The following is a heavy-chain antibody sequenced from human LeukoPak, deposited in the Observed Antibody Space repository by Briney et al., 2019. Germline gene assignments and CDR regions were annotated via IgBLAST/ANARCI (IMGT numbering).Heavy chain of an antibody. CDR2: ISAYNGNT. Sequence: ASVKVSCKASGYTFTSYGISWVRQAPGQGLEWMGWISAYNGNTNYAQKLQGRVTMTTDTSTSTAYMELRSLRSDDTAVYYCARVLSVVVVITNWFDPWRQGTLVTVSS. J-gene: IGHJ5*02. V-gene: IGHV1-18*01. CDR1: GYTFTSYG. D-gene: IGHD3-22*01. CDR3: ARVLSVVVVITNWFDP.